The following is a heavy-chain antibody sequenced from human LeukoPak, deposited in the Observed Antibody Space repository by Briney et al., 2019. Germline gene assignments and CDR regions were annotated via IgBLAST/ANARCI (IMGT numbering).Heavy chain of an antibody. CDR2: IGGSDGTI. D-gene: IGHD6-25*01. Sequence: GGSLRLSCAASGFIFSDYYMSWIRQAPGKGLEWVSYIGGSDGTIYYADSVKGRFTISRDNAKNSLYLQMNSLRADDTAVYYCARFAAGGSYYYYMDVWGKGTTVTVSS. V-gene: IGHV3-11*04. CDR3: ARFAAGGSYYYYMDV. CDR1: GFIFSDYY. J-gene: IGHJ6*03.